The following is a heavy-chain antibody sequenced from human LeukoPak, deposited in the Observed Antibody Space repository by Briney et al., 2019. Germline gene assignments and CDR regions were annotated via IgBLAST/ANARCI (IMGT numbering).Heavy chain of an antibody. D-gene: IGHD3-9*01. V-gene: IGHV1-46*01. Sequence: ASVKVSCKAFGYTFTSNYMHWVRQAPGQGPEWMGVISPSGGSTTYAQKFQGRVTLTRDMSTSTDYLELSSLRSEDTAVYYCARGFVDNRRWFDPWGQGTLVTVSS. CDR2: ISPSGGST. CDR1: GYTFTSNY. CDR3: ARGFVDNRRWFDP. J-gene: IGHJ5*02.